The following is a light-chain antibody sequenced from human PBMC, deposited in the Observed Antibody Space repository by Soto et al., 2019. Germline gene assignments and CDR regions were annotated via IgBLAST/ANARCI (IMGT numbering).Light chain of an antibody. V-gene: IGKV1-6*01. CDR2: AAS. Sequence: AIQLTQSPSSLYASVGDRVTITCRASQAIRTALGWYQQKPGKVPKLLIYAASILQSGVPSRFSGSGSGTDFTLTISSLQPEDFATYYCLQYGSSFLTFGGGTKVEIK. J-gene: IGKJ4*01. CDR3: LQYGSSFLT. CDR1: QAIRTA.